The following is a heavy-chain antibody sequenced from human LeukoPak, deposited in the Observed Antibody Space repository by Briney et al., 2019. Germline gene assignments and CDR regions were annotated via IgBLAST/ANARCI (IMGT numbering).Heavy chain of an antibody. V-gene: IGHV1-69*06. D-gene: IGHD6-13*01. J-gene: IGHJ5*02. CDR1: GGTLSSYA. CDR2: IIPIFGTA. CDR3: ARDRRIAAADDNWFDP. Sequence: ASVKVSCKASGGTLSSYAISWVRQAPGQGLEWMGRIIPIFGTANYAQKFQGRVTITADKSTSTAYMELSSLRSEDTAVYYCARDRRIAAADDNWFDPWGQGTLVTVSS.